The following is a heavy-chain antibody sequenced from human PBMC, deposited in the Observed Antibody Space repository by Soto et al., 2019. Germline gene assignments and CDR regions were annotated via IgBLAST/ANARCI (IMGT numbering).Heavy chain of an antibody. CDR3: PHSPNYYQYDWFDP. CDR2: IYWDDDK. J-gene: IGHJ5*02. CDR1: GFSLTTRGVG. V-gene: IGHV2-5*02. Sequence: QITLKESGPTLVKPTQTLTLTCTFSGFSLTTRGVGVGWIRQPPGKALECLALIYWDDDKRYSPSLQSRLSITTDTSKNQVVLTMTNVDPVDTATYYCPHSPNYYQYDWFDPWGQGTLVSVSS. D-gene: IGHD3-16*01.